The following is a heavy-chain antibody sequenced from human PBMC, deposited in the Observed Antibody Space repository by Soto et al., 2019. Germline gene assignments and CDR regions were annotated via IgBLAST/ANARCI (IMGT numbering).Heavy chain of an antibody. CDR2: VSYDGSNK. D-gene: IGHD3-3*01. V-gene: IGHV3-30*03. CDR1: GFTFSSYG. J-gene: IGHJ6*02. Sequence: GGSLRLSCAASGFTFSSYGMHWVRQAPGKGLEWVAVVSYDGSNKYYADSVKGRFTISRDNSKNTLYLQMNSLRAEDTAVYYCARVWTTIFANYGMDVWGQGTTVTVSS. CDR3: ARVWTTIFANYGMDV.